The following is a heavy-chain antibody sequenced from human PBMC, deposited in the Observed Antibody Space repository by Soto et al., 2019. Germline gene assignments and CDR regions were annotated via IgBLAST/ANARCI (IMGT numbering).Heavy chain of an antibody. D-gene: IGHD3-22*01. Sequence: QVQLVESGGGVVQPGRSLRLSCAASGFTFSSYGMHWVRQAPGKGLEWVAVISYDGSNKYYADSVKGRFTISRDNSKNTLYLQMNGLRAEDTAVYYCAKDSSGSHFDYWGQGTLVTVSS. CDR2: ISYDGSNK. CDR3: AKDSSGSHFDY. CDR1: GFTFSSYG. V-gene: IGHV3-30*18. J-gene: IGHJ4*02.